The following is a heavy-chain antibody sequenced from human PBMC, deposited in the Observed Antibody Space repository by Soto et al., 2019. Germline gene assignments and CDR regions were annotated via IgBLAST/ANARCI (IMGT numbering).Heavy chain of an antibody. J-gene: IGHJ3*02. D-gene: IGHD4-17*01. CDR3: ARRYGRAFDI. V-gene: IGHV4-61*05. Sequence: SETLSLTRDVSGDTISTGRYTWAWIRQPPGKGLEWIGYIYYSGSTNYNPSLKSRVTISVDTSKNQFSLKLSSVTAADTAVYYCARRYGRAFDIWGQGTMVT. CDR2: IYYSGST. CDR1: GDTISTGRYT.